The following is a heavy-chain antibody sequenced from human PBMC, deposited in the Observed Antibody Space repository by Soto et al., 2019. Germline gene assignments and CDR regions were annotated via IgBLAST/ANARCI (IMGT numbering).Heavy chain of an antibody. J-gene: IGHJ4*02. D-gene: IGHD4-17*01. CDR1: GDIFTSYW. CDR3: ARHAYGDYFDF. CDR2: IYPGDSDI. Sequence: EVQLVQSGAEVKKPGESLKISCKGSGDIFTSYWIAWVRQMPGKGLEWMGIIYPGDSDIRYSPSFQGQVTISADKSINTAYLQWSNLRFSDTAMYYCARHAYGDYFDFWGQGTLVTVSS. V-gene: IGHV5-51*01.